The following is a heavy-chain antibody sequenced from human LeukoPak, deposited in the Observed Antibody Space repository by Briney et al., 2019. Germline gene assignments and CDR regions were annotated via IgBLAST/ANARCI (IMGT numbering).Heavy chain of an antibody. Sequence: SQTLSLTCTVSGGSISSGDYYWSWIRQPPGKGLEWIGYIYYSGSTYYNPSLKSRVTISLDTSKHQFSLKLTSVTAADTAVYYCAREWDTSSFDPRASGDYWGQGTPVTVSS. D-gene: IGHD3-9*01. J-gene: IGHJ4*02. CDR1: GGSISSGDYY. CDR3: AREWDTSSFDPRASGDY. V-gene: IGHV4-30-4*08. CDR2: IYYSGST.